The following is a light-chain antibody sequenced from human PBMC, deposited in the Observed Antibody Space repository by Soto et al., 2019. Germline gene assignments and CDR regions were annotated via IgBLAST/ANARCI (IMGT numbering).Light chain of an antibody. V-gene: IGLV2-23*02. J-gene: IGLJ7*01. Sequence: QSVLTQPASESGSPGQWITIYCTGTSSDVGSHNLVSWYQQHPGQAPKLMIYEVSKRPLGVSTRFSASKSGNTASLTISGLQAEDEADYYCCSYGGSRAVFGGGTQLTVL. CDR2: EVS. CDR3: CSYGGSRAV. CDR1: SSDVGSHNL.